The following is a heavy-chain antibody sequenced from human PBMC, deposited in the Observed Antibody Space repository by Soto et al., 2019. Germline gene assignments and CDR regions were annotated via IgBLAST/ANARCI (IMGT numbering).Heavy chain of an antibody. Sequence: ASLKVSCWASRFNFHHFAMHSVRQAHEQRLEWMGWINTANGNTKYSQRFQGRVTITRDTSATSASMELSSLTSEDTALYYCTRGGTISSLLFYYSAMDIWGQGITVIISS. J-gene: IGHJ6*02. D-gene: IGHD6-25*01. V-gene: IGHV1-3*04. CDR2: INTANGNT. CDR3: TRGGTISSLLFYYSAMDI. CDR1: RFNFHHFA.